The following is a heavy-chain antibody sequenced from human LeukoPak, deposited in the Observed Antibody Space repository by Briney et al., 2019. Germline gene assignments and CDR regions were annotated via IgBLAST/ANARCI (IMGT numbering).Heavy chain of an antibody. Sequence: GGSLRLSCAASGFTVSSNYMSWVRQAPGKRLEWVSVIYSGGSTYYADSVKGRFTISRDTSKNTLYLQMNSLRAEDTAVYYCARDSDPASNCSRTSCYIDYWGQGTLVTVSS. CDR1: GFTVSSNY. V-gene: IGHV3-53*01. CDR2: IYSGGST. J-gene: IGHJ4*02. CDR3: ARDSDPASNCSRTSCYIDY. D-gene: IGHD2-2*01.